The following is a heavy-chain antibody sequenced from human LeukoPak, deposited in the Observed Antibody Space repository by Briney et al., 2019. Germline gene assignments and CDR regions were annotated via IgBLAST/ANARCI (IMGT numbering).Heavy chain of an antibody. Sequence: ASVTVSCKASGYTFTSYAMHWVRQAPGQRLEWMGWINAGNGNTKYSQKFQGRVTITRDTSASTAYMELSSLRSEDTAVYYCARGSTSGVDGDYWGQGTLVTVSS. J-gene: IGHJ4*02. CDR3: ARGSTSGVDGDY. CDR2: INAGNGNT. V-gene: IGHV1-3*01. CDR1: GYTFTSYA. D-gene: IGHD1-26*01.